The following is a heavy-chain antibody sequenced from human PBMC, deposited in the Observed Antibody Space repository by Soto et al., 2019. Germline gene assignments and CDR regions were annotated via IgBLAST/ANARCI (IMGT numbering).Heavy chain of an antibody. CDR3: ARDRGYNWNYGGFDP. Sequence: QVQLGQSGAEVKKPGASVKVSCKASGYTFIIDGISWVRQAPGQGLEWMGRISAYNGNTNYAQKLKGRVTMNTDTSTSTAYMELRSLRSDDTAVYYCARDRGYNWNYGGFDPWGQGTLVTVSS. CDR2: ISAYNGNT. V-gene: IGHV1-18*01. CDR1: GYTFIIDG. D-gene: IGHD1-7*01. J-gene: IGHJ5*02.